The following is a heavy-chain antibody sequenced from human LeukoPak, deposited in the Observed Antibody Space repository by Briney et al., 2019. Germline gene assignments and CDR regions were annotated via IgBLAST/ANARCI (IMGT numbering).Heavy chain of an antibody. V-gene: IGHV3-23*01. J-gene: IGHJ4*02. CDR3: AKGDRSGSYSYFDY. CDR2: ISGSGGST. CDR1: GFTLSSYA. D-gene: IGHD1-26*01. Sequence: SGGSLRLSCAASGFTLSSYAMSWVRQAPGKGLEWVSAISGSGGSTYYADSVKGRFTISRDNSKNTLYLQMNSLRAEDTAVYYCAKGDRSGSYSYFDYWGQGTLVTVSS.